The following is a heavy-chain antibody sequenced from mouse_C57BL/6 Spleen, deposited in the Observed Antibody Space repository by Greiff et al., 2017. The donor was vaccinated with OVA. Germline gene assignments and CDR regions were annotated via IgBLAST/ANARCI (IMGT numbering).Heavy chain of an antibody. Sequence: VQLQQSGPELVKPGASVKIPCKASGYTFTDYNMDWVKQSHGKSLEWIGDINPNNGGTIYNQKFKGKATLTVDKSSSTAYMELRSLTSEDTAVYYCARSYYGSRAYYFDYWGQGTTLTVSS. V-gene: IGHV1-18*01. D-gene: IGHD1-1*01. CDR3: ARSYYGSRAYYFDY. CDR1: GYTFTDYN. CDR2: INPNNGGT. J-gene: IGHJ2*01.